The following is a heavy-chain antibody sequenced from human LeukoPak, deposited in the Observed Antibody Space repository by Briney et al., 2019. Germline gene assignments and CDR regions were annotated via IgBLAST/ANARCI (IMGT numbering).Heavy chain of an antibody. CDR1: GYSISSGYY. CDR2: SGST. D-gene: IGHD6-19*01. Sequence: SETLSLTCTVSGYSISSGYYWGWIRQPPGKGLEWIGSGSTNYNPSLKSRVTISVDTSKNQFSLKLSSVTAADTAVYYCARLVNGYSSGWSDYWGQGTLVTVSS. V-gene: IGHV4-38-2*02. CDR3: ARLVNGYSSGWSDY. J-gene: IGHJ4*02.